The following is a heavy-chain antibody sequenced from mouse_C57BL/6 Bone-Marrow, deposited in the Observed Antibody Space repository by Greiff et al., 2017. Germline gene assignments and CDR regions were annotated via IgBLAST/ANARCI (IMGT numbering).Heavy chain of an antibody. CDR1: GFSFNTYA. J-gene: IGHJ3*01. D-gene: IGHD1-1*01. V-gene: IGHV10-1*01. Sequence: EVHLVESGGGLVQPKGSLKLSCAASGFSFNTYAMNWVRQAPGKGLEWVARIRSKSNNYATYYADSVKDRFTISRDDSESMLYLQMNNLKTEDTAMYYCVRGYGSGAWFAYWGQGTLVTVSA. CDR3: VRGYGSGAWFAY. CDR2: IRSKSNNYAT.